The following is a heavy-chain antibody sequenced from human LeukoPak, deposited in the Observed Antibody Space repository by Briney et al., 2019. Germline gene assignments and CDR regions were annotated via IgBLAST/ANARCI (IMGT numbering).Heavy chain of an antibody. CDR1: GYPFTSYG. CDR3: ARGRGLWKVLQFLDY. CDR2: ISAYNGNT. Sequence: ASVKVSCKASGYPFTSYGISWVRQAPGQGLEWMGWISAYNGNTNYAQKLQGRVTMTRNTSISTAYMELSSLRSEDTAVYYCARGRGLWKVLQFLDYWGQGTLVTVSS. V-gene: IGHV1-18*01. D-gene: IGHD5-24*01. J-gene: IGHJ4*02.